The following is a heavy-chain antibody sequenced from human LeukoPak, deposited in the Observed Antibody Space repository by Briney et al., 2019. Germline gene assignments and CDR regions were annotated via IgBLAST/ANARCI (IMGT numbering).Heavy chain of an antibody. D-gene: IGHD4-23*01. CDR1: GFTFRNYG. J-gene: IGHJ4*02. V-gene: IGHV3-30*02. Sequence: GVSLRLSCAASGFTFRNYGMHWVRQAPGKGLEWVALILYDGRKVYHADSAKGRFTISRDNSKNPLYLQMNSLRAEDTALYYCARDDDYGGNNLDYWGEGTLVTVSS. CDR2: ILYDGRKV. CDR3: ARDDDYGGNNLDY.